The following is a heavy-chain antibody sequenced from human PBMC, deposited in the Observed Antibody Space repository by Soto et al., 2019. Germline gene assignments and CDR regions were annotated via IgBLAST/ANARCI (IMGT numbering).Heavy chain of an antibody. CDR2: IYYSGST. D-gene: IGHD2-15*01. CDR3: ARGGRLSNYYQYGMDV. CDR1: GGSISSYY. Sequence: PSETLSLTCTVSGGSISSYYWSWIRQPPGKGLEWIGYIYYSGSTNYNPSLKSRVTISVDTSKNQFSLKLSSVTAADTAVYYCARGGRLSNYYQYGMDVWGQGTTVTVSS. V-gene: IGHV4-59*01. J-gene: IGHJ6*02.